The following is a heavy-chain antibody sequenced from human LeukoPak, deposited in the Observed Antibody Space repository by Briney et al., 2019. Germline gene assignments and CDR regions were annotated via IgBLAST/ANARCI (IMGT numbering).Heavy chain of an antibody. D-gene: IGHD1-26*01. V-gene: IGHV3-7*01. Sequence: GGSLRLSCAASGFTFSSYWMSWVRQAPGKGVEWVANIKQEGSEKYYVDSVKGRFTISGDNAKNSLYLQMNSLRAEDTAVYYCARDPYKGATTTSPIDYWGQGTLVTVSS. J-gene: IGHJ4*02. CDR2: IKQEGSEK. CDR1: GFTFSSYW. CDR3: ARDPYKGATTTSPIDY.